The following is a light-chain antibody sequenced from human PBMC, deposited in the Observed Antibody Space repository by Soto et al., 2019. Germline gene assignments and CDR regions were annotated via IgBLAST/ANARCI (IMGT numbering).Light chain of an antibody. CDR1: QSVTSTY. Sequence: IVLAQSPGTLSLSPGERATLSCRASQSVTSTYLAWYQQRPGQAPRLLLYATSSRAIGVPDRFSGSGSGTDFTLTISRLEPEDFATYYCQHYGRSPMFGQGTKVEIK. J-gene: IGKJ1*01. CDR3: QHYGRSPM. V-gene: IGKV3-20*01. CDR2: ATS.